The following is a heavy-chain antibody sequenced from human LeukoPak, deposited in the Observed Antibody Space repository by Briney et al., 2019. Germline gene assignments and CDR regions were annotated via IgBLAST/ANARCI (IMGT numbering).Heavy chain of an antibody. CDR1: GFTVSSNY. Sequence: GGSLRLSCAASGFTVSSNYMSWVRQAPGKGLEWVSVIYSGGSTYYADSVKGRFTISRDNSKNTLYLQMNSPRAEDTAVYYCAREVYGSGSYSYFDYWGQGTLVTVSS. V-gene: IGHV3-66*01. D-gene: IGHD3-10*01. CDR3: AREVYGSGSYSYFDY. J-gene: IGHJ4*02. CDR2: IYSGGST.